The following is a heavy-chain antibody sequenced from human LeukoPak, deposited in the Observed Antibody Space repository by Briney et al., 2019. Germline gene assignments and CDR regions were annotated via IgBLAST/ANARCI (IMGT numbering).Heavy chain of an antibody. D-gene: IGHD3-10*01. CDR3: ARELGDYYYYGMDV. V-gene: IGHV3-7*01. Sequence: GGSLRLSCAASGFPFDVQTMSWVRQAPGQGLDWVASMKEDGSEIYYVDSVKGRFTISRDNPKNSLYLQMNSLRAEDTAVYYCARELGDYYYYGMDVWGQGTTVTVSS. CDR2: MKEDGSEI. CDR1: GFPFDVQT. J-gene: IGHJ6*02.